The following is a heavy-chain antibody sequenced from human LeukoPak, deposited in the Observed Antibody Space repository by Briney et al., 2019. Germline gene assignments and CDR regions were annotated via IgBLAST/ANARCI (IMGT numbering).Heavy chain of an antibody. Sequence: GGSLRLSCAASGFTFSSYWMTWVRQAPGKGLEGVANIKQEGSEKNYVDSVKGRFTISRDNAKNTVFLQMNSLRADDTSVYYCVRESGDYGSADMAGYYYYMDVWGKGTTVTISS. CDR1: GFTFSSYW. D-gene: IGHD3-10*01. CDR2: IKQEGSEK. J-gene: IGHJ6*03. CDR3: VRESGDYGSADMAGYYYYMDV. V-gene: IGHV3-7*01.